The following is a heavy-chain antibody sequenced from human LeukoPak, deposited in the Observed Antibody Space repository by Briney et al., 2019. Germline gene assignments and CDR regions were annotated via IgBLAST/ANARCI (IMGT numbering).Heavy chain of an antibody. Sequence: GGSLRLSCAASGFDVGRNYTTWVRQAPGKGLEWVSFIYSGGATYYADSVRGRFTISRDNSKNTLYLQMNSLRAEDTAVYYCAKWGEYSSSSSIDYWGQGTLVTVSS. CDR3: AKWGEYSSSSSIDY. CDR1: GFDVGRNY. J-gene: IGHJ4*02. CDR2: IYSGGAT. D-gene: IGHD6-6*01. V-gene: IGHV3-53*01.